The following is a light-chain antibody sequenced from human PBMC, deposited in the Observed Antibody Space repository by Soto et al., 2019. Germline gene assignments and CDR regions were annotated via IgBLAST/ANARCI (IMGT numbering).Light chain of an antibody. Sequence: EIVLTQSPGTLSLSPGERATLSCRASQSVSSSYLAWYQQKPGQAPRLLIYAASSRATAIPDRFSGSGSGTDFTLTIGRLEPEDFAVYYCQQYGSSPITFGQGTRLEIK. CDR3: QQYGSSPIT. V-gene: IGKV3-20*01. CDR1: QSVSSSY. J-gene: IGKJ5*01. CDR2: AAS.